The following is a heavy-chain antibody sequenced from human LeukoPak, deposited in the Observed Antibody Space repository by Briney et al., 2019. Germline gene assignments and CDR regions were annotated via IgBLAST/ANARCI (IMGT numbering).Heavy chain of an antibody. J-gene: IGHJ6*03. CDR3: VRDPSYGSSWYYYMDV. CDR1: GFTFNNYA. V-gene: IGHV3-23*01. Sequence: GGSLRLSCAASGFTFNNYAMTWVRQAPGKGLEWVSGISGSGSGTYYADSVKGRFTISRDNSRTMVYLQMDRLRVEDTAVYYCVRDPSYGSSWYYYMDVWGKGTTVTVSS. CDR2: ISGSGSGT. D-gene: IGHD6-13*01.